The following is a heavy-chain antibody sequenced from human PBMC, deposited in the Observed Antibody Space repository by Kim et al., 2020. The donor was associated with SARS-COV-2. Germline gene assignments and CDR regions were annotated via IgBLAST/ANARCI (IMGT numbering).Heavy chain of an antibody. CDR3: ARDPAVDTIFGGSLYYYYGMDV. V-gene: IGHV4-31*03. J-gene: IGHJ6*02. Sequence: SETLSLTCTVSGGSISSGGYYWSWIRQHPGKGLEWIGYIYYSGSTYYNPSLKSRVTISVDTSKNQFSLKLSSVTAADTAVYYCARDPAVDTIFGGSLYYYYGMDVWGQGTTVTVSS. D-gene: IGHD3-9*01. CDR2: IYYSGST. CDR1: GGSISSGGYY.